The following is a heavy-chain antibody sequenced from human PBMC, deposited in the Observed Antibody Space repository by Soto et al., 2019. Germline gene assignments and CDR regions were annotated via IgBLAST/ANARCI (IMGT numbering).Heavy chain of an antibody. CDR3: AKEAVRGYVIYYYYYMDV. J-gene: IGHJ6*03. V-gene: IGHV3-23*01. D-gene: IGHD3-10*01. CDR2: ISGSGGST. Sequence: EVQLLESGGGLVQPGGSLRLSCAASGFTFSSYAMSWVRQAPGKGLEWVSAISGSGGSTYYADSVKGRFTISRDNSKNTLYLQMNSLRAEDTAVYYCAKEAVRGYVIYYYYYMDVWGKGTTVTVSS. CDR1: GFTFSSYA.